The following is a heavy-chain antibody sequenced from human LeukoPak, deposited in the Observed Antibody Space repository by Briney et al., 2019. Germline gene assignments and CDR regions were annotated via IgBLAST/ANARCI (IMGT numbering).Heavy chain of an antibody. D-gene: IGHD5-18*01. CDR1: GYTFTGYY. CDR2: MNPNSGNT. CDR3: ARDNPAMVY. V-gene: IGHV1-8*02. Sequence: ASVKVSCKASGYTFTGYYMHWVRQAPGQGLEWMGWMNPNSGNTGYAQKFQGRVTMTRNTSISTAYMELSSLRSEDTAVYYCARDNPAMVYWGQGTLVTVSS. J-gene: IGHJ4*02.